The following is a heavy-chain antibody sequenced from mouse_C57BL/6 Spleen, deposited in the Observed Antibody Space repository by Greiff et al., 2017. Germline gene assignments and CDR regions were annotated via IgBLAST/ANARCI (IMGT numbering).Heavy chain of an antibody. CDR2: LYPGSGST. D-gene: IGHD2-3*01. Sequence: QVQLQQPGAELVKPGASVKMSCKASGYTFTSYWITWVKQRPGQGLEWIGDLYPGSGSTNYNEKFKSKATLTVETSSSTAYMQLSSLTSEDSAVYYCARGDGYHWYFGVWGTGTTVTVSS. CDR1: GYTFTSYW. V-gene: IGHV1-55*01. CDR3: ARGDGYHWYFGV. J-gene: IGHJ1*03.